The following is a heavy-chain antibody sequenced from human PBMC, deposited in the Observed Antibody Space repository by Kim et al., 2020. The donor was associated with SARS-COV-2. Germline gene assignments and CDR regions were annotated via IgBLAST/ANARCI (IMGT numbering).Heavy chain of an antibody. D-gene: IGHD3-3*01. V-gene: IGHV1-18*01. Sequence: ASVKVSCKASGYTFTSYGISWVRQAPGQGLEWMGWISAYNGNTNYAQKLQGRVTMTTDTSKSTAYMELRSLRSDDTAVYYCARVGIRITIFGVVIPSDAFDIWGQGTMVTVSS. CDR3: ARVGIRITIFGVVIPSDAFDI. CDR1: GYTFTSYG. CDR2: ISAYNGNT. J-gene: IGHJ3*02.